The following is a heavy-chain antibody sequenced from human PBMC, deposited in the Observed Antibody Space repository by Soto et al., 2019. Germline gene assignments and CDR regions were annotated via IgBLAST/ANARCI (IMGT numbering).Heavy chain of an antibody. Sequence: EVQLVESGGGLVKPGGSLRLSCAASGFTFSSYSMNWVRQAPGKGLEWVSSISSSSSYIYYADSVKGRFTISRGNAKNSLYLQMNSLRAEDTAVYYCASGGGVDWYFDLWGRGTLVTVSS. CDR3: ASGGGVDWYFDL. V-gene: IGHV3-21*01. CDR2: ISSSSSYI. D-gene: IGHD3-16*01. CDR1: GFTFSSYS. J-gene: IGHJ2*01.